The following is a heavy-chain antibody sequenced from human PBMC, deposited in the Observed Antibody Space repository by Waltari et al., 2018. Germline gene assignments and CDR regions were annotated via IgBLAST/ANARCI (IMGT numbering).Heavy chain of an antibody. J-gene: IGHJ6*04. D-gene: IGHD3-16*02. CDR1: GGPLIGHS. CDR3: ARAAPRGVVVPPYYMDV. V-gene: IGHV4-34*01. Sequence: QVQLHQWGAGLVKPSETLSLRCAVSGGPLIGHSWSWIRQPPGKGLEWIGDIDHSINTNYNPSLESRLSISVDSSRSVVFLKRTSVTAADTAVYYCARAAPRGVVVPPYYMDVWATGTTVTVSS. CDR2: IDHSINT.